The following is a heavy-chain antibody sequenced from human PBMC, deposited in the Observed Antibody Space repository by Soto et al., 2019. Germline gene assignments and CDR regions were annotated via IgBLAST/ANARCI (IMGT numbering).Heavy chain of an antibody. D-gene: IGHD3-22*01. CDR3: TKDNGFYDSGGYFAY. J-gene: IGHJ4*02. V-gene: IGHV3-43*01. Sequence: EVQLVESGGVVVQPGGSLRLSCAASGFTFDDYTMYWVRQAPGKGLEWVSVISWDGGSTYYADSVKGRFTISRDNSKNSLSLQMNSLRTEDTAVYYCTKDNGFYDSGGYFAYWGQGTLVTVSS. CDR2: ISWDGGST. CDR1: GFTFDDYT.